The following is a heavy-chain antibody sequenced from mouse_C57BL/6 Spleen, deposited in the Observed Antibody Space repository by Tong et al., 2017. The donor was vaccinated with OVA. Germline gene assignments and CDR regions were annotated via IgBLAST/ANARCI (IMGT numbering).Heavy chain of an antibody. D-gene: IGHD4-1*01. CDR3: ARESKTEPFAY. J-gene: IGHJ3*01. CDR1: GYAFSSSW. Sequence: VQLQESGPELVKPGASVKISCKASGYAFSSSWMNWVKQRPGKGLEWIGRIYPGDGDTNYNGKFKGKATLTADKSSSTAYMQLSSLTSEDSAVYFCARESKTEPFAYWGQGTLVTVSA. CDR2: IYPGDGDT. V-gene: IGHV1-82*01.